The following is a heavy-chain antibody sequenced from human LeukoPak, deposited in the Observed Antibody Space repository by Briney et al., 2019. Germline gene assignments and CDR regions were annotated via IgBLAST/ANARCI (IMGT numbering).Heavy chain of an antibody. Sequence: PSETLSLTCTVSGGSISSSSYYWGWIRQPPGKGLEWIGSIYYSGGTYYNPSLKSRVTISVDTSKNQFSLKLSSVTAADTAVYYCARNTYYYDSSGYPYWGQGTLVTVSS. J-gene: IGHJ4*02. CDR1: GGSISSSSYY. CDR2: IYYSGGT. D-gene: IGHD3-22*01. CDR3: ARNTYYYDSSGYPY. V-gene: IGHV4-39*07.